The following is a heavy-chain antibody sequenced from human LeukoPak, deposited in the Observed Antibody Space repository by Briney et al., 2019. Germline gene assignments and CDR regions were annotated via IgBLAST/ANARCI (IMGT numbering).Heavy chain of an antibody. D-gene: IGHD2-2*01. CDR3: ARVVQVYCSTTSCYVGAFDI. CDR1: GGTVSSNSAA. Sequence: SQTLSLTCAISGGTVSSNSAAWNWIRQSPSRGLEWLGRTYYRSKWYNDYAVSVKSRITINPDTSKNQFSLQLNSVTPEDTAVYYCARVVQVYCSTTSCYVGAFDIWGQGTMVTVSS. J-gene: IGHJ3*02. CDR2: TYYRSKWYN. V-gene: IGHV6-1*01.